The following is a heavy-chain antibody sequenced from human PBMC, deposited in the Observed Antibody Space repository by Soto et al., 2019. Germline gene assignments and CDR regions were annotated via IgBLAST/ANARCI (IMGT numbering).Heavy chain of an antibody. CDR2: ISYDGSNK. Sequence: ESGGGVVQPGRSLRLSCAASGFTFSSYGMHWVRQAPGKGLEWVAVISYDGSNKYYADSVKGRFTISRDNSKNTLYLQMNSLRAEDTAVYYCAKGPPYSSGVYGMDVWGQGTTVTVSS. J-gene: IGHJ6*02. V-gene: IGHV3-30*18. D-gene: IGHD6-19*01. CDR1: GFTFSSYG. CDR3: AKGPPYSSGVYGMDV.